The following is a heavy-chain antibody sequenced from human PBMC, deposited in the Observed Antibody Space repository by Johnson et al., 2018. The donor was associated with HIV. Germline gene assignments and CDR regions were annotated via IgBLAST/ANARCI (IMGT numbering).Heavy chain of an antibody. CDR3: TTELVGARGPNAFDI. V-gene: IGHV3-49*05. CDR1: GFPFGDYA. Sequence: MQVVESGGGLVKPGGSLRLPCTASGFPFGDYAIRWFRQAPGKGLEWVGFIRSKTYGGTTEYAASVKGRFTISRDDSKNTLYLQMNSLKTEDTAMCYCTTELVGARGPNAFDIWGQGTMVTVSS. CDR2: IRSKTYGGTT. J-gene: IGHJ3*02. D-gene: IGHD1-26*01.